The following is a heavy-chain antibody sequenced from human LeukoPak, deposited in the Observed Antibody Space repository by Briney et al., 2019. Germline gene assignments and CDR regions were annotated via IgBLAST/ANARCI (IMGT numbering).Heavy chain of an antibody. CDR1: GYTFTSYY. V-gene: IGHV1-46*01. Sequence: GASVKVSCKASGYTFTSYYMHWVRQAPGQGLEWMGIINPSGGSTSYAQKFQGRVTMTRDTSTSTVYMELSSLRSEDTAVYYCARTYEYYYDSSGYYFVGVGPMVYFDYWGQGTLVTVSS. J-gene: IGHJ4*02. CDR3: ARTYEYYYDSSGYYFVGVGPMVYFDY. CDR2: INPSGGST. D-gene: IGHD3-22*01.